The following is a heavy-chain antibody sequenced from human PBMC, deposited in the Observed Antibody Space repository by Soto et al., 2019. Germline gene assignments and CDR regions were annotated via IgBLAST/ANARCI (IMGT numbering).Heavy chain of an antibody. V-gene: IGHV3-33*01. D-gene: IGHD5-18*01. CDR1: GFTFSSYG. J-gene: IGHJ6*02. CDR2: IWYDGSNK. CDR3: ARDPSEGYSYGRNGMDV. Sequence: QVQLVESGGGVVQPGRSLRLSCAASGFTFSSYGMHWVRQAPGKGLEWVAVIWYDGSNKYYADSVKGRFTISRDNSKNTLYLQRTSVRAEDTAVYYCARDPSEGYSYGRNGMDVWGQGTTVTVSS.